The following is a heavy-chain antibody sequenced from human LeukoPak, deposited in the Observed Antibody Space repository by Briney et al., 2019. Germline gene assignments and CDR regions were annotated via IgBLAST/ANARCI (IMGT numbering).Heavy chain of an antibody. Sequence: ASVKVSCKASASTFITYAIHWVRQAPGQGLEWMGWIATANGNTRYSQRFQDRVTITRDTSASTVYMELRGLRSEDMALYFCAREKYYRIGRFDRAYLDDWGQGTLVTVSS. J-gene: IGHJ4*02. D-gene: IGHD3-10*01. CDR2: IATANGNT. CDR3: AREKYYRIGRFDRAYLDD. V-gene: IGHV1-3*03. CDR1: ASTFITYA.